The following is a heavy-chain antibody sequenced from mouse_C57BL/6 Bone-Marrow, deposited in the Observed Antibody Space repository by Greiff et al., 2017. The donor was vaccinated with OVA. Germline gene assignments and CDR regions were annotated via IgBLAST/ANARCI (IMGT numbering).Heavy chain of an antibody. CDR1: GYTFTSYW. V-gene: IGHV1-55*01. Sequence: VQLQQSGAELVKPGASVKMSCKASGYTFTSYWITWVKQRPGQGLEWIGDIYPGSGSTNYNEKFKSKATLTVDTSSSTAYMQLSSLTSEDSAVYYCAQTAQATPLMDYWGQGTSVTVSS. D-gene: IGHD3-2*02. CDR2: IYPGSGST. J-gene: IGHJ4*01. CDR3: AQTAQATPLMDY.